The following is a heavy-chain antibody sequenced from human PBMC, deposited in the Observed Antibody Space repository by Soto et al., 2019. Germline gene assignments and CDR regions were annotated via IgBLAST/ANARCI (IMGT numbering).Heavy chain of an antibody. D-gene: IGHD5-18*01. CDR3: ARDRGYSYGYRAQGFDY. CDR2: INPSGGST. J-gene: IGHJ4*02. Sequence: GASVKVSCKASGYTFTSYYMHWVRQAPGQGLEWMGIINPSGGSTSYAQKFQGRVTMTRDTSTSTVYMELSSLRSEDTAVYYCARDRGYSYGYRAQGFDYWGQGTLVTVSS. V-gene: IGHV1-46*01. CDR1: GYTFTSYY.